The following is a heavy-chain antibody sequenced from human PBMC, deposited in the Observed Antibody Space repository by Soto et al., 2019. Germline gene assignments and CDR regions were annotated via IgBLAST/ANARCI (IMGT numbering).Heavy chain of an antibody. Sequence: GGSLRLSCSASGFTINTYTMGWVRLAPGKGLEWVATVFSGGVSTDYADSVTGRFTVFRDDSRNILYLQMNSLRGDDTAIYYCARERLPDGIWTFDYWGRGTLVTVSS. D-gene: IGHD2-15*01. V-gene: IGHV3-23*01. CDR1: GFTINTYT. J-gene: IGHJ4*02. CDR3: ARERLPDGIWTFDY. CDR2: VFSGGVST.